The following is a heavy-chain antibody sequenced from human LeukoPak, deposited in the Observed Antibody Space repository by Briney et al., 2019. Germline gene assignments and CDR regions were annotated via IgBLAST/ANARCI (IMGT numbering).Heavy chain of an antibody. D-gene: IGHD3-10*01. CDR1: GGSISSSTYY. CDR2: IYYSGST. J-gene: IGHJ4*02. Sequence: SETLSLTCIVSGGSISSSTYYWGWIRQPPGKGLEWIGSIYYSGSTYYNPSLKSRVTISVDTSKNQFSLKLNSVTAADAAVYYCARQGVLWTPRDWGRGAVVTVSS. CDR3: ARQGVLWTPRD. V-gene: IGHV4-39*01.